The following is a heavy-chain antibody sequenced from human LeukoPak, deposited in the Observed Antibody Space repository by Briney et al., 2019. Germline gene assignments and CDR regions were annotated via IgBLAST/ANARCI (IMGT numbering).Heavy chain of an antibody. Sequence: ASVKVSCKASAYTFSNYGFNWVRQAPEQGLEWMGWISAYNGNTKYAQNLQGRFTMTTDTSTSTAYMELRSLTSDDTAVYYCARDLDGSGSYYTDYWGQGTLVTVSS. CDR1: AYTFSNYG. CDR2: ISAYNGNT. D-gene: IGHD3-10*01. CDR3: ARDLDGSGSYYTDY. V-gene: IGHV1-18*01. J-gene: IGHJ4*02.